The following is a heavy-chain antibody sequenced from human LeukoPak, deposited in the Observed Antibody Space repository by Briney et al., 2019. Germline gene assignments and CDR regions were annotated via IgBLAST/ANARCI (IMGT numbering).Heavy chain of an antibody. V-gene: IGHV3-23*01. Sequence: PGGSLRLSCAASGFTFSSYAMNWVRKAPGKGLEWVSGISGGGNTTFYADSVKGRFTISRDNSKNTLYLQMNSLRAEDTAVYYCETLRSSSSSDAFDIWGQGTMVTVSS. CDR2: ISGGGNTT. CDR1: GFTFSSYA. J-gene: IGHJ3*02. CDR3: ETLRSSSSSDAFDI. D-gene: IGHD2-2*01.